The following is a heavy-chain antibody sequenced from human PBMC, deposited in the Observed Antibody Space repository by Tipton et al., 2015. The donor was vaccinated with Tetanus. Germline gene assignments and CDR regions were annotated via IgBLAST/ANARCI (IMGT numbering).Heavy chain of an antibody. J-gene: IGHJ5*01. CDR1: DGSLGTFY. CDR2: ISYSGSA. Sequence: LRLSCTVPDGSLGTFYWTWIRQPPGRGLEWIGYISYSGSAKYNPSLKSRLTISVDTSRAQFSLKLRSVTAADTAVYYRAKGAARYYYDLSLPTWGHGTLVTVSS. CDR3: AKGAARYYYDLSLPT. D-gene: IGHD3-22*01. V-gene: IGHV4-59*01.